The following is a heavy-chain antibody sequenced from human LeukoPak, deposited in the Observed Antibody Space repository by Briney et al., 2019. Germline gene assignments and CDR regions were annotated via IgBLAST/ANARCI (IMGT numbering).Heavy chain of an antibody. CDR2: MYYSGGT. V-gene: IGHV4-59*01. CDR1: GGSINSYY. J-gene: IGHJ4*02. Sequence: SETLSLTCTVSGGSINSYYWSWIRQPPGKXLEWIGHMYYSGGTNYNPSLKSRVTISVDTSKNQFSLKLSSVTAADTAVYYCTRRCKDAYTLYCFDYWGQGTLVTVSS. D-gene: IGHD5-24*01. CDR3: TRRCKDAYTLYCFDY.